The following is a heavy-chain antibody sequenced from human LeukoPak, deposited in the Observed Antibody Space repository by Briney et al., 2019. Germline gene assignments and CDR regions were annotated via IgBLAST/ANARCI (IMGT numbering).Heavy chain of an antibody. Sequence: GGSLRLSCAASGFTFSSYTMDWVRQALGQGLEWVSTISDPHSGSETHYADSVKGRFTISRDNSKNTLFLQMNSLRAEDTAVYYCARGETNWFDSWGQGTLVTVSS. CDR2: ISDPHSGSET. J-gene: IGHJ5*01. CDR1: GFTFSSYT. V-gene: IGHV3-23*01. CDR3: ARGETNWFDS.